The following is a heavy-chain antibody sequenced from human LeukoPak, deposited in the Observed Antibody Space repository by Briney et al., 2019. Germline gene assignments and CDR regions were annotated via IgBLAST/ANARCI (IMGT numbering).Heavy chain of an antibody. V-gene: IGHV3-30*03. CDR3: VGGYYFDY. J-gene: IGHJ4*02. CDR1: GITFRSYG. CDR2: ISYDGSHK. Sequence: GRSLRLSCAASGITFRSYGMHWVRQAPGKGLEWVAVISYDGSHKYYADSVKGRFSTSRDNSKNTLHLQMSSLRAEDTAVYYCVGGYYFDYWGQGTLVTVSS.